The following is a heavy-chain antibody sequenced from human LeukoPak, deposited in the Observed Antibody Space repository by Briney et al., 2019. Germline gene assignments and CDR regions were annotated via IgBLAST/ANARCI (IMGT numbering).Heavy chain of an antibody. CDR3: ARGDYVWGSYRYISAVDY. D-gene: IGHD3-16*02. V-gene: IGHV7-4-1*02. Sequence: GASAKVSCKASGYTFTSYAMNWVRQAPGQGLEWMGWINTNTGNPTYAQGFTGRFVFSLDTSVSTAYLQISSLKAEDTAVYYCARGDYVWGSYRYISAVDYWGQGTLVTVSS. J-gene: IGHJ4*02. CDR2: INTNTGNP. CDR1: GYTFTSYA.